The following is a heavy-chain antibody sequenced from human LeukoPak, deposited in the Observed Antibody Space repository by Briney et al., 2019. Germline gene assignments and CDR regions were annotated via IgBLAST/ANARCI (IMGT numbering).Heavy chain of an antibody. V-gene: IGHV4-4*02. J-gene: IGHJ4*02. CDR2: IYNSGST. CDR1: GGSISSSNW. Sequence: SETLSLTCAVSGGSISSSNWWSWVRQPPGKGLEWIGEIYNSGSTNYNPSLKSRVTISVDKSKNQFSLKLSSVTAADTAVYYCASYTSARGAYCSGGSCYLAYFDYWGQGTLVTVSS. D-gene: IGHD2-15*01. CDR3: ASYTSARGAYCSGGSCYLAYFDY.